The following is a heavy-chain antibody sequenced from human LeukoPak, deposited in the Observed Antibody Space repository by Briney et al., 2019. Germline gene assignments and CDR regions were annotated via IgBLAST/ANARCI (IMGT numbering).Heavy chain of an antibody. V-gene: IGHV3-53*01. CDR2: IYSGGNT. CDR3: AKDSLPYYDFWSGYNIPLGY. J-gene: IGHJ4*02. CDR1: GFTVSSTY. Sequence: PGGSLRLSCAASGFTVSSTYMSWVRQAPGKGLEWVSVIYSGGNTNYADSVKGRFTISRDNSKNTLFLQMNSLRAEDTAVYYCAKDSLPYYDFWSGYNIPLGYWGQGTLVTVSS. D-gene: IGHD3-3*01.